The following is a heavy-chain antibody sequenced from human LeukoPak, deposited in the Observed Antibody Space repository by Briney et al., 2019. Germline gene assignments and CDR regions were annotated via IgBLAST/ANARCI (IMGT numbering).Heavy chain of an antibody. Sequence: PGGSLRLSCAASGFTFSSYAMHWVRQAPGKGLEWVAVISYDGSNKYYADSVKGRFTISRGNSKNTLYLQMNSLRAEDTAVYYCAKDSRHSGSSWPFYYFDYWGQGTLVTVSS. CDR2: ISYDGSNK. CDR1: GFTFSSYA. J-gene: IGHJ4*02. CDR3: AKDSRHSGSSWPFYYFDY. V-gene: IGHV3-30-3*01. D-gene: IGHD1-26*01.